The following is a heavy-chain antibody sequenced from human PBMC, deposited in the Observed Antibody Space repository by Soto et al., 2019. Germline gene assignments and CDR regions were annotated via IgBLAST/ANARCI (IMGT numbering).Heavy chain of an antibody. D-gene: IGHD5-12*01. CDR1: GFTFSSYS. J-gene: IGHJ4*02. Sequence: PGGSLRLSCAASGFTFSSYSMNWVRQAPGKGLEWVSSISSSSSYIYYADSVKGRFTISRDNAKNSLYLQMNSLRAEDTAVYYCARDPRGYSGYDDYWGQGTLVTVSS. CDR3: ARDPRGYSGYDDY. CDR2: ISSSSSYI. V-gene: IGHV3-21*01.